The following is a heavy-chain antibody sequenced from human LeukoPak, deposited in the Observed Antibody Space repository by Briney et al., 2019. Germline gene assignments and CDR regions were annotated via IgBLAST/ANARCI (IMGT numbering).Heavy chain of an antibody. Sequence: SETLSLTCAVYGGSSSGYYWSWIRQPPGKGLEWIGEINHSGSTNYNPSLKSRVTISVDTSKNQFSLKLSSVTAADTAVYYCARGSAAGNMRGQSGDYWGQGTLVTVSS. V-gene: IGHV4-34*01. CDR1: GGSSSGYY. J-gene: IGHJ4*02. CDR2: INHSGST. D-gene: IGHD6-13*01. CDR3: ARGSAAGNMRGQSGDY.